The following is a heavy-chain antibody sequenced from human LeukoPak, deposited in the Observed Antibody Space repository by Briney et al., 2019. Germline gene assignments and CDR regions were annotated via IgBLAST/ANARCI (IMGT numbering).Heavy chain of an antibody. CDR1: GDSVSSNSAA. Sequence: SQTLSLTCVISGDSVSSNSAAWDWIRQSPSRGLEWLGRTYYRSKWYNDYAVSVKSRITINPDTSKNQFSLQLNSVTPEDTAVYYCARSDYDSSGYHRYFDYWGQGTLVTVSS. CDR2: TYYRSKWYN. J-gene: IGHJ4*02. CDR3: ARSDYDSSGYHRYFDY. V-gene: IGHV6-1*01. D-gene: IGHD3-22*01.